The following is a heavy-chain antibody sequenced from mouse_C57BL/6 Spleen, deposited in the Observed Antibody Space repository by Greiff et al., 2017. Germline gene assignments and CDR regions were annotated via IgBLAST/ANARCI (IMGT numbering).Heavy chain of an antibody. CDR2: IDPETGGT. D-gene: IGHD2-4*01. V-gene: IGHV1-15*01. J-gene: IGHJ3*01. CDR3: TRSNYDYDGWFAY. CDR1: GYTFTDYE. Sequence: VQLQQSGAELVRPGASVTLSCKASGYTFTDYEMQWVKQTPVHGLEWIGAIDPETGGTAYNQKFKGKAILTADKSSSTAYMELRSLTSEDSAVYYCTRSNYDYDGWFAYWGQGTLVTVSA.